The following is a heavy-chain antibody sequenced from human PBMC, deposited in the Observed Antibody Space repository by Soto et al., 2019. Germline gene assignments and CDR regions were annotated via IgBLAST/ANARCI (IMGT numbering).Heavy chain of an antibody. D-gene: IGHD4-17*01. Sequence: GASVKVSCKASGFTFTSSAVQWVRQARGQRLEWIGWIVVGSGNTNYAQRFQERVTITRDMSTSTAYMELSSLRSEDTAVYYCARDKHDYFNRGIGFDTWGQGILVTVSS. CDR3: ARDKHDYFNRGIGFDT. CDR1: GFTFTSSA. CDR2: IVVGSGNT. V-gene: IGHV1-58*01. J-gene: IGHJ5*02.